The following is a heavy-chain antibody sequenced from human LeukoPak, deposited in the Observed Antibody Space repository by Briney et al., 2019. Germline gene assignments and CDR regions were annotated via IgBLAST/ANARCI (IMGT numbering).Heavy chain of an antibody. Sequence: ASVKVSCKASGYTFTSYDINWVRQATGQGLEWMGWMNPNSGNTGYAQKFQGRVTMTRNTSISTAYMELSSLRAEDTAVYYCAKGSEGYCSGGSCYHFDYWGQGTLVTVSS. J-gene: IGHJ4*02. V-gene: IGHV1-8*01. CDR3: AKGSEGYCSGGSCYHFDY. D-gene: IGHD2-15*01. CDR2: MNPNSGNT. CDR1: GYTFTSYD.